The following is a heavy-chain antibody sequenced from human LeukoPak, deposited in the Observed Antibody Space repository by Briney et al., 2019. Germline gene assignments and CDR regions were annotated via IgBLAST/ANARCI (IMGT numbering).Heavy chain of an antibody. CDR3: ASCSSTSWYAGDWFDP. D-gene: IGHD2-2*01. V-gene: IGHV4-59*11. Sequence: SETLSLTCIVSGASISSHYWSWMRQPPGKGLEWIGYIYHSGSTKYNPSLKSRVTISVDTSKNQFSLKLNSVTAADTAVYYCASCSSTSWYAGDWFDPWGQGTLVTVSS. CDR1: GASISSHY. CDR2: IYHSGST. J-gene: IGHJ5*02.